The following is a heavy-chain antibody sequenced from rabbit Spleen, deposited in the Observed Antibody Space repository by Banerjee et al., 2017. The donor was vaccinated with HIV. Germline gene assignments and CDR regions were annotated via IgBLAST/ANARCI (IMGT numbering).Heavy chain of an antibody. J-gene: IGHJ4*01. D-gene: IGHD8-1*01. Sequence: QSLEESGGDLVKPGASLTLTCKASGVSFSGSYYMNWVRQAPGKGLEWIGYIDPVFGITYYANWVSGRFSISRENAQNTVFLQMTSLTAADTATYFCARDGAGGSYFALWGQGTLVTVS. CDR1: GVSFSGSYY. CDR2: IDPVFGIT. CDR3: ARDGAGGSYFAL. V-gene: IGHV1S40*01.